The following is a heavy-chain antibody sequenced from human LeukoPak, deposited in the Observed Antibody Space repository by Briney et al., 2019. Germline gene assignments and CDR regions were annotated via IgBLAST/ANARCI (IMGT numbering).Heavy chain of an antibody. CDR2: TSSSDAGK. CDR3: AKAPVTSCRGAFCYPFDS. D-gene: IGHD2-15*01. Sequence: GGSLRLSCAASGFTFSSYWMSWVRQAPGKGLEWVSATSSSDAGKYYADSVRGRFTISRDNSRNTMYLQMNSLRVEDAAVYYCAKAPVTSCRGAFCYPFDSWGQGTLVTVSS. CDR1: GFTFSSYW. J-gene: IGHJ4*02. V-gene: IGHV3-23*01.